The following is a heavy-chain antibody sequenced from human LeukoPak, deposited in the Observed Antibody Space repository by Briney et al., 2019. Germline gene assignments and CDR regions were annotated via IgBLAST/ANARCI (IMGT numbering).Heavy chain of an antibody. CDR3: ARASYYYDSSGYAFDI. Sequence: TGGSLRLSCAASGFTFSSYAMHWVRQAPGKGLEWVAVISYDGSNKYYADSVKGRFTISRDNSKNTLYLQMNSLRAEDTAAYYCARASYYYDSSGYAFDIWGQGTMVTVSS. D-gene: IGHD3-22*01. J-gene: IGHJ3*02. V-gene: IGHV3-30*04. CDR1: GFTFSSYA. CDR2: ISYDGSNK.